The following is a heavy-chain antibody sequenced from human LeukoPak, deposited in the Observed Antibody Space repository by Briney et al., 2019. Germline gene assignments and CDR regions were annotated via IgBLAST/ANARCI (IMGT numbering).Heavy chain of an antibody. V-gene: IGHV3-48*01. J-gene: IGHJ4*02. CDR2: ISSSSSTI. CDR3: AKLLDYYDSTEDY. Sequence: GGSLRLSCAASGFTFSSYSMNWVRQAPGKGLEWVSYISSSSSTIYYADSVKGRFTISRDNAKNSLYLQMNSLRAEDTAVYYCAKLLDYYDSTEDYWGQGTLVTVSS. D-gene: IGHD3-22*01. CDR1: GFTFSSYS.